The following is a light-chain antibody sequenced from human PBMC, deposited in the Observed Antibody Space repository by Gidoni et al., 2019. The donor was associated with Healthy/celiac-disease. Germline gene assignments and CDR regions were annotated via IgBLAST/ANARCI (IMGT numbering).Light chain of an antibody. J-gene: IGKJ1*01. CDR3: QQRSNWPPRT. CDR2: DAS. CDR1: QSVSSY. Sequence: EIVFTQSPAPLSLSPGERATLSCRASQSVSSYLAWYQQKPGQAPRLLIYDASNRATGIPARFSGSGSGTDFTLTISSLEPEDFAVYYCQQRSNWPPRTFGQGTKVEIK. V-gene: IGKV3-11*01.